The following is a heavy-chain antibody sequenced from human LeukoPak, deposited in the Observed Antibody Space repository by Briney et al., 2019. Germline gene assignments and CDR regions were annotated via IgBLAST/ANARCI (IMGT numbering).Heavy chain of an antibody. D-gene: IGHD1-14*01. Sequence: GSSVKVSCQASGGTFRSYAISWVRQAPGQGLEWMGGIIPIFGTANYAQKFQGRVTITADESTSTAYMELSSLRSEETAVYYCARNGPITTSYYYYYYMDVWGKGTTVTVSS. J-gene: IGHJ6*03. CDR3: ARNGPITTSYYYYYYMDV. CDR1: GGTFRSYA. CDR2: IIPIFGTA. V-gene: IGHV1-69*01.